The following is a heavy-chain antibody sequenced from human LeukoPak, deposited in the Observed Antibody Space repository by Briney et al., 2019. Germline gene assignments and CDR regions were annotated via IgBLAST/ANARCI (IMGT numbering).Heavy chain of an antibody. CDR1: GFTFSSYG. CDR3: AREPLRVVVTATFDY. CDR2: IWYDGSNK. V-gene: IGHV3-33*01. J-gene: IGHJ4*02. D-gene: IGHD2-21*02. Sequence: AGGSLRLSCAASGFTFSSYGMHWARQAPGKGLEWVAVIWYDGSNKYYADSVKGRFTISRDNSKNTLYLQMNSPRAEDTAVYYCAREPLRVVVTATFDYWGQGTLVTVSS.